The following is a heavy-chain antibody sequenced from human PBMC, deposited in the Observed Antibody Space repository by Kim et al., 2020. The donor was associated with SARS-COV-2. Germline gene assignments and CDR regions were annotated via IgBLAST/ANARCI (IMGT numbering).Heavy chain of an antibody. CDR1: GGSISSSSYY. CDR3: ASTYYDFWSGYYPHYYYYGMDV. D-gene: IGHD3-3*01. V-gene: IGHV4-39*01. J-gene: IGHJ6*02. Sequence: SETLSLTYTVSGGSISSSSYYWGWIRQPPGKGLEWIGSIYYSGSTYYNPSLKSRVTISVDTSKNQFSLKLSSVTAADTAVYYCASTYYDFWSGYYPHYYYYGMDVWGQGTTVTVSS. CDR2: IYYSGST.